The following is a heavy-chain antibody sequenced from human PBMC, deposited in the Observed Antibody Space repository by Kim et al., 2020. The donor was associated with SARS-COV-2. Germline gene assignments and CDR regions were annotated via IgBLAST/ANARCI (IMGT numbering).Heavy chain of an antibody. CDR2: ISGGGGST. J-gene: IGHJ3*02. CDR1: GFTFSSYA. CDR3: AKLPDDYDSGGSLDAFDI. V-gene: IGHV3-23*01. Sequence: GGSLRLSCAASGFTFSSYAMHWVRQAPGKGLEWVSAISGGGGSTYYADSVKGRFTISRDNSKNTLYLQMNSLRAEDTAVYYCAKLPDDYDSGGSLDAFDIWGQGTMVTVSS. D-gene: IGHD3-22*01.